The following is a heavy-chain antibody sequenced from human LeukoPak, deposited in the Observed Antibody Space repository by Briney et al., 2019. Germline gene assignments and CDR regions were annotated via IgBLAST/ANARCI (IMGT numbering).Heavy chain of an antibody. CDR1: GYTLTELS. CDR3: ATSVTYQLLRSGNYYMDV. CDR2: FDPEDGET. J-gene: IGHJ6*03. Sequence: ASVKVSCKVSGYTLTELSMHWVRQAPGKGLEWMGGFDPEDGETIYAQKFQGRVTMTEDTSTDTAYMELSSLRSEDTAVYYCATSVTYQLLRSGNYYMDVWGKGTTVTVSS. D-gene: IGHD2-2*01. V-gene: IGHV1-24*01.